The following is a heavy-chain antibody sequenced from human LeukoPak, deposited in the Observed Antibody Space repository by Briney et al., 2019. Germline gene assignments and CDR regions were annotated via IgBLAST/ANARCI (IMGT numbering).Heavy chain of an antibody. CDR2: IYYSGST. V-gene: IGHV4-61*05. CDR1: GGSISSSSYY. CDR3: ARGYITGGSSSWYANWFDP. J-gene: IGHJ5*02. D-gene: IGHD6-13*01. Sequence: SETLSLTCTVSGGSISSSSYYWGWIRQPPGKGLEWIGYIYYSGSTNYNPSLKSRVTISVDTSKNQFSLKLSSVTAADTAVYYCARGYITGGSSSWYANWFDPWGQGTLVTVSS.